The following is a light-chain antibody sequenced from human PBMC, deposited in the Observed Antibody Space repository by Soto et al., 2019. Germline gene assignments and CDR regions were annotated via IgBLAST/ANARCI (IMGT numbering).Light chain of an antibody. J-gene: IGKJ5*01. Sequence: VQMTQSPSSVSASVGDRVTITCRASQDISSWLAWYQQKPGKAPTLLIYGASNLQSGVPSRFSGGGSGTDFTLTISSLQPEDFATYYCQQANSFPTFGRGTRLEIK. V-gene: IGKV1-12*01. CDR2: GAS. CDR1: QDISSW. CDR3: QQANSFPT.